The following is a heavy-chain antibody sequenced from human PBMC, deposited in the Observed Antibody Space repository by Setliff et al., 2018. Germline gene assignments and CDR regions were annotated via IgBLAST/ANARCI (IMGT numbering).Heavy chain of an antibody. Sequence: ASVKVSCKASGYIFTDYYMHWVRQAPGQELGWMGRINPNSGGTNYAQKFQGRVTFTRDTSTSTLYMELSSLISEDTAVYYCARAGSAAAGRKGVFEYWGQGSLVTVSS. J-gene: IGHJ4*02. CDR2: INPNSGGT. D-gene: IGHD6-13*01. CDR1: GYIFTDYY. V-gene: IGHV1-2*06. CDR3: ARAGSAAAGRKGVFEY.